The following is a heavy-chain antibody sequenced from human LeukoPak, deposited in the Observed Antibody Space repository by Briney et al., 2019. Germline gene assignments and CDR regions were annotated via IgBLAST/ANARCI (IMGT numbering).Heavy chain of an antibody. D-gene: IGHD3-22*01. J-gene: IGHJ4*02. CDR2: FDPEDGET. CDR3: ATESNGYSYY. CDR1: GYTLSQLS. Sequence: GASVEVSCKVSGYTLSQLSMHWVRQAPGKGLEWMGGFDPEDGETIYAQKFQGRVTMTEDTSTDTAYMEMRSLRSEDTAVYYCATESNGYSYYWGQGTLVTVSS. V-gene: IGHV1-24*01.